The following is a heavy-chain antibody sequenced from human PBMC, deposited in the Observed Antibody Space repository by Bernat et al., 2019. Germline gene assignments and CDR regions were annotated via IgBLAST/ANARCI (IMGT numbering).Heavy chain of an antibody. J-gene: IGHJ2*01. CDR2: IYSGGST. CDR1: GFTVSSNY. D-gene: IGHD3-3*01. Sequence: EVQLVESGGGLIQPGGSLRLSCAASGFTVSSNYMSWVRQAPGKGLEWVSVIYSGGSTYYADSVKGRFTISRDNSKNTLYLQMNSLRAEDTAVYYCARDRAILEGKDIYWYFYLWGRGTLVTVSS. V-gene: IGHV3-53*01. CDR3: ARDRAILEGKDIYWYFYL.